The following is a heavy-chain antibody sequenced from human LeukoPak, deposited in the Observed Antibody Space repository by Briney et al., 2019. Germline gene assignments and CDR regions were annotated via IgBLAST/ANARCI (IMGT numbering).Heavy chain of an antibody. CDR2: IYYSGST. D-gene: IGHD3-10*01. Sequence: SETLSLTCTVSGGSISSYYWSWIRQPPGKGLEWIGYIYYSGSTNYNPSLKSRVTISVATSKNQFSLKLSSVTAADTAVYYCAREARTPTYYYGSGSYIHFDYWGQGTLVTVSS. CDR1: GGSISSYY. CDR3: AREARTPTYYYGSGSYIHFDY. J-gene: IGHJ4*02. V-gene: IGHV4-59*01.